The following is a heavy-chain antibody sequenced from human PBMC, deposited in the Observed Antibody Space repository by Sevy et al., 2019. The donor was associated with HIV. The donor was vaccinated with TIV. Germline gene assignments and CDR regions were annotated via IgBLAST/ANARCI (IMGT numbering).Heavy chain of an antibody. J-gene: IGHJ4*02. CDR1: GGSITSLY. Sequence: SETLSLTCTVSGGSITSLYWNGIRQPPGKGLEWIANIYYNSHINYNPSLKSRVTLSLDTSKNQFSLRLSSVTAADTAMYYCAGENAWGRGYSWGQGTLVTVSS. CDR3: AGENAWGRGYS. CDR2: IYYNSHI. D-gene: IGHD1-26*01. V-gene: IGHV4-59*08.